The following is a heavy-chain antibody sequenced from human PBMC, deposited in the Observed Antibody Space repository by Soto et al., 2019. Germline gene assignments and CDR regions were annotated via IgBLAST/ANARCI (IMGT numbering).Heavy chain of an antibody. CDR1: GGTFSSYA. CDR2: IIPIFGTA. V-gene: IGHV1-69*12. D-gene: IGHD2-2*01. J-gene: IGHJ6*02. CDR3: ARHVPAAGYYYGMDV. Sequence: QVQLVQSGAEVKKPGSSVKVSCKASGGTFSSYAISWVRQAPGQGLEWMGGIIPIFGTADYAQKFQGRVTINADESTSTAYMELSSRRSEDTAVYYCARHVPAAGYYYGMDVWGQGTTVTVSS.